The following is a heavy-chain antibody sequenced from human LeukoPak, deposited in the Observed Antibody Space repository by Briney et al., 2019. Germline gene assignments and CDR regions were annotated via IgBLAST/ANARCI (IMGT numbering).Heavy chain of an antibody. D-gene: IGHD2-15*01. CDR2: ISYDGSNK. CDR3: ARRYCSGGSCSDSPFYYYYGMDV. Sequence: RSLRLSCAASGFTFSSYAMHWVRQAPGKGLEGVAVISYDGSNKYYADSVKGRFTISRDNSKNTLYLQMNSLRAEDTAVYYCARRYCSGGSCSDSPFYYYYGMDVWGQGTTVTVSS. V-gene: IGHV3-30-3*01. J-gene: IGHJ6*02. CDR1: GFTFSSYA.